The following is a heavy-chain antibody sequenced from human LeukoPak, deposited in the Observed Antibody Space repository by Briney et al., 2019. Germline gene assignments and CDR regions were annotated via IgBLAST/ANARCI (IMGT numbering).Heavy chain of an antibody. V-gene: IGHV1-46*01. CDR2: INPSGGST. CDR1: GYTFTSYY. Sequence: ASVKVSCKASGYTFTSYYMHWVRQAPGQGLEWMGIINPSGGSTSYAQKFQGRVTMTRDTSTSTVYMELSSLRSEDTAVYYCARVYLASGAVAAHFDYWGQGTLVTVSS. D-gene: IGHD6-19*01. CDR3: ARVYLASGAVAAHFDY. J-gene: IGHJ4*02.